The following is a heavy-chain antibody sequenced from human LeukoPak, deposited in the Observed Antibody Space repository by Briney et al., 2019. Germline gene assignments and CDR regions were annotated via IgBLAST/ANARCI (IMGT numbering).Heavy chain of an antibody. CDR3: AKLDIVLMVYAIGGFDP. Sequence: PGGSLRLSCAASGFTFSSYAMSWVRQAPGKGLEWVSAISGSGGSTYYADSVKGRFTISRDNSKNTLYLQMNSLRAEDTAVYYCAKLDIVLMVYAIGGFDPWGQGTLVTVSS. CDR2: ISGSGGST. V-gene: IGHV3-23*01. CDR1: GFTFSSYA. J-gene: IGHJ5*02. D-gene: IGHD2-8*01.